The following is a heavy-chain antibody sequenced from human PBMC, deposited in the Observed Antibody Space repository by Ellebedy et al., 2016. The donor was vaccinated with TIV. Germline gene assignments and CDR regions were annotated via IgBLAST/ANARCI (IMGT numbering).Heavy chain of an antibody. D-gene: IGHD6-19*01. CDR2: INPNSGGT. CDR1: GYTFTGYY. J-gene: IGHJ4*02. V-gene: IGHV1-2*02. CDR3: ARERADSSGWWGFDY. Sequence: ASVKVSXKASGYTFTGYYMHWVRQAPGQGLEWMGWINPNSGGTNYAQKFQGRVTMTRDTSISTAYMELSRLRSDDTAVYYCARERADSSGWWGFDYWGQGTLVTVSS.